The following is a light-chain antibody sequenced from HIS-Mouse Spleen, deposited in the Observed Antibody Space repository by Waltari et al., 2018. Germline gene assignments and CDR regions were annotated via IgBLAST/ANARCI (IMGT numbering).Light chain of an antibody. V-gene: IGLV3-10*01. CDR2: EDS. J-gene: IGLJ2*01. CDR1: ALPKKY. Sequence: SYELTQPPSVSVSPGQTARITCSGDALPKKYAYWYQQKSGQAPGLVIYEDSKRPPGLPERFSGSSSGTRATLTISGAQVEDEADYYCYSTDSSGNHRVFGGGTKLTVL. CDR3: YSTDSSGNHRV.